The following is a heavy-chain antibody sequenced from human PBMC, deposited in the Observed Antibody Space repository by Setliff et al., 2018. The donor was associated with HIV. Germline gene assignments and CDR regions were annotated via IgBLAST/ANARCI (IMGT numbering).Heavy chain of an antibody. J-gene: IGHJ6*02. Sequence: SETLSLTCAVSGYSISSGCYWGWIRQPPGKGLEWIGSMYHSGSTYYNPSLKSRVTISVDTSKKQFSLKLSSVTAADTAVYYCARRLQFLEFLHGVGGLDVWGQGTTVTVSS. CDR3: ARRLQFLEFLHGVGGLDV. CDR2: MYHSGST. D-gene: IGHD3-3*01. V-gene: IGHV4-38-2*01. CDR1: GYSISSGCY.